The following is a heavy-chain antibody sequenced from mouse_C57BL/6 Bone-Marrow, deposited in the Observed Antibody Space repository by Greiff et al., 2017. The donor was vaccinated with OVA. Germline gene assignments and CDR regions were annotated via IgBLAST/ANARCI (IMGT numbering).Heavy chain of an antibody. Sequence: QVQLQQSGAELARPGASVKLSCKASGYTFTSYGISWVQQRPGQGLEWIGEIYPRSGNTYYNEKFKGKATLTADKSSSTAYMELRSLTSEDSAVYYCASHIYDGYNVGPYFDYWGQGTTLTVSS. CDR2: IYPRSGNT. V-gene: IGHV1-81*01. CDR3: ASHIYDGYNVGPYFDY. J-gene: IGHJ2*01. CDR1: GYTFTSYG. D-gene: IGHD2-3*01.